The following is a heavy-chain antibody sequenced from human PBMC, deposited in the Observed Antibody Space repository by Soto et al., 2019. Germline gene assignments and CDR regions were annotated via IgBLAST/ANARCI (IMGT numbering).Heavy chain of an antibody. J-gene: IGHJ5*02. Sequence: QVQLVQSGAEVKKPGASVKISCKASGYTFTRYTMNWGRQAPGQRLEWMGWINPDNGNTKASQKFQDRVIITRDTSASTAYMVLSSLRSEDTAVYYCARCIATGQLDPWGQGTLVTVSS. D-gene: IGHD2-15*01. CDR2: INPDNGNT. CDR1: GYTFTRYT. V-gene: IGHV1-3*01. CDR3: ARCIATGQLDP.